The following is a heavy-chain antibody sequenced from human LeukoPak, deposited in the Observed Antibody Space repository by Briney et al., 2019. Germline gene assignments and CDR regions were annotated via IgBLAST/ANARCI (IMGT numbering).Heavy chain of an antibody. J-gene: IGHJ6*03. CDR1: GYSISNGYY. CDR3: ARQHDSYYYYYIDV. Sequence: SETPSLTCAVSGYSISNGYYWVWIRQPPGRGLEWIGSLYHSDSAYYNTSLRSRVSMSVDTSKNQFSPTLSFVTAADTAVYYCARQHDSYYYYYIDVWGSGTTVTVSS. V-gene: IGHV4-38-2*01. CDR2: LYHSDSA.